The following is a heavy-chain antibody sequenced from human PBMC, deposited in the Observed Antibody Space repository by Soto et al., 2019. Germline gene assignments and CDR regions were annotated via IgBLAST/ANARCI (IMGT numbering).Heavy chain of an antibody. CDR3: AKGLRGGYDKKYYFEY. Sequence: GGSLRLSCAASGFTFSSYAMSWVLQAPGKGLEWVSAISGSGGSTYYADSVKGRFTISRDNSKNTQYLQMNSLRAEDTAVYYCAKGLRGGYDKKYYFEYWGQGTLVTVSS. V-gene: IGHV3-23*01. CDR1: GFTFSSYA. CDR2: ISGSGGST. D-gene: IGHD5-12*01. J-gene: IGHJ4*02.